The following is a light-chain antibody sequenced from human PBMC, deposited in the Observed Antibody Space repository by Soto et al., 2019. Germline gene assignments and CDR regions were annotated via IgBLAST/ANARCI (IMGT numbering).Light chain of an antibody. J-gene: IGKJ1*01. V-gene: IGKV3-20*01. CDR2: GAS. CDR1: QSVRSSY. CDR3: QQHAGSWT. Sequence: EIVLTQSPGTLSLSPGERATLSCRAGQSVRSSYLAWYQQKPGQAPRLLIYGASTRATGIPDRFSGSASGTEFTLTISRLEPEDVAVYYCQQHAGSWTFGQGTKVEIK.